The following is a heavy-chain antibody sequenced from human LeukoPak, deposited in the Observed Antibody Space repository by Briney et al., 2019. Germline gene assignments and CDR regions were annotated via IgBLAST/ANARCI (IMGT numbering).Heavy chain of an antibody. Sequence: PGRSLRLSCAASGFTFSSYAMHWVRQAPGKGLEYVSAISSNGGSTYYANSVKGRFTISRDNSKNTLYLQMGSLRAEDMAVYYCASSVRSSWDVPNDAFDIWGQGTMVTVSS. CDR2: ISSNGGST. V-gene: IGHV3-64*01. CDR1: GFTFSSYA. CDR3: ASSVRSSWDVPNDAFDI. D-gene: IGHD6-13*01. J-gene: IGHJ3*02.